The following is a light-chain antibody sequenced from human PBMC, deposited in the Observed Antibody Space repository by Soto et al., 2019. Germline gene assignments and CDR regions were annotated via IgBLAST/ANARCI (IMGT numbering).Light chain of an antibody. J-gene: IGKJ2*01. Sequence: EIVLTQSPGTLSLSPGERATLSCRASQSVAGSYITWYQQKPGQPPRLLIYAATNRPTGVPDRFSGSGSGTDFTLTISRLEPDDFGVYYCQQYDISPYIFGQGTKLEIK. CDR3: QQYDISPYI. CDR2: AAT. V-gene: IGKV3-20*01. CDR1: QSVAGSY.